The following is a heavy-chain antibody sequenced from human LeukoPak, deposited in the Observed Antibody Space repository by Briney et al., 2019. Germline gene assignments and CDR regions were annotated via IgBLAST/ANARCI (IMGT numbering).Heavy chain of an antibody. V-gene: IGHV1-2*02. CDR3: ARRSIAALRFDY. D-gene: IGHD6-6*01. CDR2: INPNSGGT. CDR1: GYTFTGYY. Sequence: ASVKVSCKASGYTFTGYYMHWVRQAPGQGLEWMGWINPNSGGTNYAQKFQGRVTMTRDTSISTAYMELSRLRSDDTAVYYCARRSIAALRFDYWGQRTLVTVSS. J-gene: IGHJ4*02.